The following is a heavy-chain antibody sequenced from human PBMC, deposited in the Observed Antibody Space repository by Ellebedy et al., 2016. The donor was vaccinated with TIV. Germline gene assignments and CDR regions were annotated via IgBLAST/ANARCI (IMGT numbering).Heavy chain of an antibody. Sequence: LRLSXSVSGDSVTSSSYYWTWIRQRPGRGLEWIGYISNTGKTYYNSSLKSRVDVSLDTSENQFSLKLSSMTAADAAVYYCAREWQLLPYSVSNVWGQGTVVTVSS. CDR2: ISNTGKT. D-gene: IGHD5-24*01. CDR1: GDSVTSSSYY. CDR3: AREWQLLPYSVSNV. J-gene: IGHJ3*01. V-gene: IGHV4-31*03.